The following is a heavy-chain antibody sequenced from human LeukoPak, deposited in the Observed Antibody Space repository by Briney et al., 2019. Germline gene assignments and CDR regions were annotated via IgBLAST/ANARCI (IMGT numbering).Heavy chain of an antibody. Sequence: SVTVSCKASGGTFSSYAIGWVRQAPGQGLEWMGGIIPIFGTANYAQKFQGRVTITADESTSTAYMELSSLRSEDTAVYYCARSIAVAGQYYFDYWGQGTLVTVSS. CDR2: IIPIFGTA. J-gene: IGHJ4*02. CDR1: GGTFSSYA. D-gene: IGHD6-19*01. V-gene: IGHV1-69*13. CDR3: ARSIAVAGQYYFDY.